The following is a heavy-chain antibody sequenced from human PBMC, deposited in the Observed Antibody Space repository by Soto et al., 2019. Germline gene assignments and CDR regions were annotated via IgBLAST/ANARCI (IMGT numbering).Heavy chain of an antibody. D-gene: IGHD6-19*01. V-gene: IGHV4-34*01. J-gene: IGHJ4*02. CDR3: ARGLITGSHYSGGWYYFDS. CDR2: VNHGGTS. Sequence: PSETLSLTCAAHGGSFSGYYWDWIRQPPGKGLEWIGEVNHGGTSNYNPSLKSRAIISVDTSKNQFSLELSSVTAADTAVYYCARGLITGSHYSGGWYYFDSWGQGTQVTVSS. CDR1: GGSFSGYY.